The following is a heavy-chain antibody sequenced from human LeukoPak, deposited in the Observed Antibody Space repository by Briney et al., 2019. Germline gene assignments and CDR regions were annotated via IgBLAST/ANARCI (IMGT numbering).Heavy chain of an antibody. CDR3: ASSIVADGTSPFDY. V-gene: IGHV3-48*04. Sequence: GRSLRLSCAASGFTFSRYAMHWARQAPGKGLEWVSYISSTSGTKYYADSVKGRITISRDNAKNSLYLQMNSLRAEDTAVYYCASSIVADGTSPFDYWGQGTLVTVSS. D-gene: IGHD6-13*01. CDR2: ISSTSGTK. CDR1: GFTFSRYA. J-gene: IGHJ4*02.